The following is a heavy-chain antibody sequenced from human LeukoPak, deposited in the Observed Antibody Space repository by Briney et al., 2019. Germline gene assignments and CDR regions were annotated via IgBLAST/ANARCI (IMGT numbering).Heavy chain of an antibody. CDR1: GGSISSIC. CDR3: ARTTEGGYTYDYFYYYYMDV. V-gene: IGHV4-59*01. Sequence: SETLSLTCTVSGGSISSICWIWHGPPPGKGLEWIGYIYYSGSTNYNPSPKSRVTISVDMSKNQFSLKLSSVTAADTAVYYCARTTEGGYTYDYFYYYYMDVWGKGTTVTISS. D-gene: IGHD5-18*01. J-gene: IGHJ6*03. CDR2: IYYSGST.